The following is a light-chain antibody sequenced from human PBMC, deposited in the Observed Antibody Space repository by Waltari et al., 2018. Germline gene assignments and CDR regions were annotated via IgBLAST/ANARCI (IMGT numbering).Light chain of an antibody. CDR2: TAS. CDR1: QHVGTY. CDR3: QQGYNSPPT. Sequence: DIQLTQSPSSLYESVGNRVTVHCRASQHVGTYLNWYQQQPGKAPKLRIYTASSLNTGVPSRCSGSGSETEFSLTISSLQPENFATYYCQQGYNSPPTFGQGTKLESK. V-gene: IGKV1-39*01. J-gene: IGKJ2*01.